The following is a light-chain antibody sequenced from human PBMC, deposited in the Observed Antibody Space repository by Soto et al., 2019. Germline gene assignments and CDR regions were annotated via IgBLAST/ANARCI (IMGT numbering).Light chain of an antibody. J-gene: IGKJ5*01. V-gene: IGKV3-20*01. Sequence: EIVLTQSPGTLSLSPGERATLSCRAIQSVSNNYLAWYQQKPGQAPRLLIYGASGRATGVPDRFSGSGSGTEFTLTISSLQPEDFAVYYCEQYNNWFSITFGQGTRLEIK. CDR1: QSVSNNY. CDR2: GAS. CDR3: EQYNNWFSIT.